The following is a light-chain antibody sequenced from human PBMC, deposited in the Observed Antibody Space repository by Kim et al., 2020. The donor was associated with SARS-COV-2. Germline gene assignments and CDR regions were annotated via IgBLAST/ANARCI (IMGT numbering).Light chain of an antibody. J-gene: IGKJ1*01. CDR2: KAS. Sequence: ASAGDGVTTVFRTMQSSSSWLAWYQQKPGKAPKLLTYKASSLESGVTSRFSGSGSGTEFTLTIISLQPDDFATYHCHQYNSAPWTFGQGTKVDIK. CDR3: HQYNSAPWT. V-gene: IGKV1-5*03. CDR1: QSSSSW.